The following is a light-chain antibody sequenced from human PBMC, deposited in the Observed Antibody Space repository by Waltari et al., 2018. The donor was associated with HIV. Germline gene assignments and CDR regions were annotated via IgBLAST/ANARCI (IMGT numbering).Light chain of an antibody. CDR3: AAWDDTLTVV. Sequence: QSVLSPPPSASGTPRQSVTISRSGPSSTIGTNHVDWYQQFPGTAPKLLIYRNNKRPSGVPDRFSGSKSGTSASLAISGLRSDDEADYYCAAWDDTLTVVFGGGTKLTVL. CDR1: SSTIGTNH. V-gene: IGLV1-47*01. J-gene: IGLJ2*01. CDR2: RNN.